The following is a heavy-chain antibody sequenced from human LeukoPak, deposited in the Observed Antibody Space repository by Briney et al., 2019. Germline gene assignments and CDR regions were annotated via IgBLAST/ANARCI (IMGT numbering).Heavy chain of an antibody. V-gene: IGHV1-18*04. D-gene: IGHD6-6*01. Sequence: ASVKVSRKASGYTFTGYYMHWVRQAPGQGLEWMGWISAYNGNTNYAQKLQGRVTMTTDTSTSTAYMELRSLRSDDTAVYYCARDSIGLDYWGQGTLVTVSS. CDR2: ISAYNGNT. J-gene: IGHJ4*02. CDR1: GYTFTGYY. CDR3: ARDSIGLDY.